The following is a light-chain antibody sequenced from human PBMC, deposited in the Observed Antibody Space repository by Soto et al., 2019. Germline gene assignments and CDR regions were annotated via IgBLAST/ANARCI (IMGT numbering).Light chain of an antibody. CDR2: CAS. J-gene: IGKJ4*01. CDR1: QSVFKSSNSQNF. V-gene: IGKV4-1*01. CDR3: QQYYSNPLT. Sequence: DIVMTQSPDSLAVSLGERATINCKSSQSVFKSSNSQNFLAWYQQKPGQPPKLLISCASTRESGVPDRFSGGGSGADFTLTISSLQAEDVAVYYCQQYYSNPLTVGGGTQVEIK.